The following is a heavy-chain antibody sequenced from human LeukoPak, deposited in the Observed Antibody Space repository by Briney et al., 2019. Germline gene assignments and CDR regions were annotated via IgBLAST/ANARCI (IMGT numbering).Heavy chain of an antibody. Sequence: GGSLRLSCAASGFTFSDYWVHWVRQAPGQGLVWVSRINTDGTSIAYADSEKGRFSISRDNAKNTLYLQMNSLRAEDTAVYYCARRGGDYFDYWGQGTLVTVSS. CDR3: ARRGGDYFDY. CDR1: GFTFSDYW. V-gene: IGHV3-74*01. CDR2: INTDGTSI. J-gene: IGHJ4*02. D-gene: IGHD4-17*01.